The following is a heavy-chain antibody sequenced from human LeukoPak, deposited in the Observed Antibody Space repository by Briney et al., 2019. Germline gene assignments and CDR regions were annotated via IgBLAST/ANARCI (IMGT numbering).Heavy chain of an antibody. CDR1: GFTFSSYE. CDR2: IGNTGRTI. V-gene: IGHV3-48*03. Sequence: PGGSLRLSCAASGFTFSSYEMNWVRQAPGRGLEWVSYIGNTGRTIYYTDSVKGRFTISRDNAKNSLYLQMNSLRAEDTAIYYCARGDRYFFDFWGQGTLVTVSS. CDR3: ARGDRYFFDF. J-gene: IGHJ4*02.